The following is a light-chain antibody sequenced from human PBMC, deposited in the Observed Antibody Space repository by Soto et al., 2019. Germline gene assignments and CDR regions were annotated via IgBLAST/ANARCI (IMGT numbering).Light chain of an antibody. J-gene: IGLJ2*01. CDR2: DDS. Sequence: SYVLTQPPSVSVAPGQTARITCGGTNIGSQSVHWYHQKPGQAPVLIVYDDSDRPSGIPERFAGSNSGNTATLTISRVEAGDEADYYCQVWDSSSDHVVFGGGTKLTVL. V-gene: IGLV3-21*02. CDR1: NIGSQS. CDR3: QVWDSSSDHVV.